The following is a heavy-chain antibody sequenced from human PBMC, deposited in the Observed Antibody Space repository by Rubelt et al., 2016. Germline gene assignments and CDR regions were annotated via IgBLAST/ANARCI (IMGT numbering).Heavy chain of an antibody. CDR1: GDSIAISYW. D-gene: IGHD2-2*01. V-gene: IGHV4-4*02. CDR3: ARVNYAEYYGLDV. CDR2: IYTSGST. J-gene: IGHJ6*02. Sequence: QVQLQESGPRLVKPSGTLSLTCSVSGDSIAISYWWSWVRQTPGKGLEWMGEIYTSGSTKYNPSLQNRVIISVDKSKTKFSLTLNSVTAADTAVYYCARVNYAEYYGLDVWGQGTTVTVSS.